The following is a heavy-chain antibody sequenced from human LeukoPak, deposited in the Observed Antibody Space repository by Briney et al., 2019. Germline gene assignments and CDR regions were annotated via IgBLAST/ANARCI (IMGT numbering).Heavy chain of an antibody. D-gene: IGHD6-6*01. CDR3: ARSTIPPARYSSSSSPFDY. CDR2: FLYSGST. Sequence: PSETLSLTCSVSGDSISSSNYYWGWIRQPPGKGLEWIGSFLYSGSTYYNPSLKSRVTISVDTSKNQFSLKLSSVTAADTAVYYCARSTIPPARYSSSSSPFDYWGQGTLVTVSS. J-gene: IGHJ4*02. CDR1: GDSISSSNYY. V-gene: IGHV4-39*01.